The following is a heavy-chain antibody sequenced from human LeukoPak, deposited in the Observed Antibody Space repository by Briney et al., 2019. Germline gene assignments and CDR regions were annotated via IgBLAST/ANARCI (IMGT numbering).Heavy chain of an antibody. CDR3: ARASGWYLGNWFDP. CDR2: IYTSGST. D-gene: IGHD6-19*01. Sequence: PSETLSLTCTVSTGSISSYYWSWIRPPAEGGLEWIGRIYTSGSTNYNPSLKSRVTMPVDTSKNQFSLKLSSVTAADTAVYYCARASGWYLGNWFDPWGQGTLVTVSS. V-gene: IGHV4-4*07. J-gene: IGHJ5*02. CDR1: TGSISSYY.